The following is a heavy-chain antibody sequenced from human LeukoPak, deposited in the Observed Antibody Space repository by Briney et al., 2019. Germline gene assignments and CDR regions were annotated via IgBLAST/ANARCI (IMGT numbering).Heavy chain of an antibody. J-gene: IGHJ4*02. CDR2: IYYSGST. CDR3: ARGSGFQLFDY. Sequence: KSSETLSLTCTVSGGSISSYYWSWTRQPPGKGLEWIGYIYYSGSTNYNPSLKSRVTISVDTSKNQFSLKLSSVTAADTAVYYCARGSGFQLFDYWGQGTLVTVSS. D-gene: IGHD1-1*01. V-gene: IGHV4-59*01. CDR1: GGSISSYY.